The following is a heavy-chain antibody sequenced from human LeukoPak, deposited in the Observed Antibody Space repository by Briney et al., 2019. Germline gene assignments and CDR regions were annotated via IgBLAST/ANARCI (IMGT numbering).Heavy chain of an antibody. D-gene: IGHD3-10*01. V-gene: IGHV5-51*01. CDR1: GYSFTSYW. J-gene: IGHJ6*04. CDR2: IYPGDSDT. CDR3: ARFNYYGSGTPRDYGMDV. Sequence: GESLKISCKGSGYSFTSYWIGWVRQMPGKGLEWMGIIYPGDSDTRYSPSFQGQVTISADKSISTAYLQWSSLKASDTAMYYCARFNYYGSGTPRDYGMDVWGKGITVTVSS.